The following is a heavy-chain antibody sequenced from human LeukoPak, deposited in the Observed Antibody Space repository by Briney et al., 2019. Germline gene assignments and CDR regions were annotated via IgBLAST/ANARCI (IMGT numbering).Heavy chain of an antibody. CDR2: ISGRGANT. J-gene: IGHJ6*03. CDR3: VKDMEYYYDSSDYSPYYSYYMDV. CDR1: GFTFSSHA. Sequence: GGSLRLSCAASGFTFSSHAMSWVRQAPGKGLAWVSAISGRGANTYYADSVKGRFTISRDNSKNTLYLQMNSLGAEDTAIYYCVKDMEYYYDSSDYSPYYSYYMDVWGKGTTVTVSS. D-gene: IGHD3-22*01. V-gene: IGHV3-23*01.